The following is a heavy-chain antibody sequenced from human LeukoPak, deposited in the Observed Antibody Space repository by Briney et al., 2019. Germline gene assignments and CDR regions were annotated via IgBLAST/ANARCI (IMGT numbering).Heavy chain of an antibody. CDR2: TYYRSKWYN. Sequence: SQTLSLTCSLSGDSVSSNSAACNWIRQSPSRGLQWLGRTYYRSKWYNDYAVSVKSRITINPDTSKNQFSLQLNSVTPEDTAVYYCARGIVATYYYYMDVWGKGTTVTVSS. V-gene: IGHV6-1*01. CDR3: ARGIVATYYYYMDV. J-gene: IGHJ6*03. D-gene: IGHD5-12*01. CDR1: GDSVSSNSAA.